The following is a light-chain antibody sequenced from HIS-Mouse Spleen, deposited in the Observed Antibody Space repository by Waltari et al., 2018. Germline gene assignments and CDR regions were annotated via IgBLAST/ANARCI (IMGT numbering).Light chain of an antibody. J-gene: IGLJ2*01. CDR2: DVS. Sequence: QSALTQPRSVSGSPGQSVTISCTGTSRDVGGYNYVSWYQQHPGKAPKLMIYDVSKRPSGVPDRFSGSKSGNTASLTISGLQAEDEADYYCYSYAGSYPVVFGGGTKLTVL. CDR3: YSYAGSYPVV. V-gene: IGLV2-11*01. CDR1: SRDVGGYNY.